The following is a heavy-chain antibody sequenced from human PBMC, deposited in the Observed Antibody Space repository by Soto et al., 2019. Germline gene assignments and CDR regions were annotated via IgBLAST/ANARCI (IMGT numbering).Heavy chain of an antibody. V-gene: IGHV4-30-4*01. CDR2: IYYSGST. CDR1: GGSISSGDYY. CDR3: ASRLPGNWFDP. J-gene: IGHJ5*02. Sequence: SETLSLTCTVSGGSISSGDYYWSWIRQPPGKGLEWIGYIYYSGSTYYNRSLKSRVTISVDTSKNQFSLKLSSVTAADTAVYYCASRLPGNWFDPWGQGTLVTVSS.